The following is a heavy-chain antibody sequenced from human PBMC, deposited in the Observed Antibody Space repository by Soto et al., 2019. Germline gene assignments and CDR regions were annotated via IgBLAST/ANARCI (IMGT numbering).Heavy chain of an antibody. CDR3: ARDDVLWDGGCCYGVPLDV. Sequence: EVHLVESGGGLVQPGGSLRLSCAASGFTVSSKYMSWVRQAPGKGLEWVSLIQSGGPTYYADSVKGRFTISRETSENTLHLQMVNLRAEDTAVYYCARDDVLWDGGCCYGVPLDVWGQGTTVTVSS. D-gene: IGHD2-15*01. CDR1: GFTVSSKY. V-gene: IGHV3-66*01. CDR2: IQSGGPT. J-gene: IGHJ6*02.